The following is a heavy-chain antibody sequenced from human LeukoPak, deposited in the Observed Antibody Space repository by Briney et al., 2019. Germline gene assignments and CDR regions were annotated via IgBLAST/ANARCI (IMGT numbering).Heavy chain of an antibody. CDR2: ISAYNGNT. CDR3: ASLAGTYYYDSGGYYLDAFDI. V-gene: IGHV1-18*01. CDR1: GYTFTSYG. Sequence: GASVKVSCKASGYTFTSYGISWVRQAPGQGLEWMGWISAYNGNTNYAQKLQGRVTMTTDTSTSTAYMELRSLRSDDTAVYYCASLAGTYYYDSGGYYLDAFDIWGQGTMVTVSS. D-gene: IGHD3-22*01. J-gene: IGHJ3*02.